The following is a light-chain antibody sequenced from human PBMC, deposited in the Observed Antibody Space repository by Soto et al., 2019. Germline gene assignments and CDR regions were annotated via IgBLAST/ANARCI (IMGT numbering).Light chain of an antibody. CDR3: RSYTSSSTHV. CDR1: SSDVGGYNY. Sequence: QSVLTQPASVSGSPGQSITISCTGTSSDVGGYNYVSWYQQHPGKAPKLMIYDVSNRPSGVSNRFSGSKSGNTASLTISGLQAEDEADYYCRSYTSSSTHVFGTGNKATVL. V-gene: IGLV2-14*01. CDR2: DVS. J-gene: IGLJ1*01.